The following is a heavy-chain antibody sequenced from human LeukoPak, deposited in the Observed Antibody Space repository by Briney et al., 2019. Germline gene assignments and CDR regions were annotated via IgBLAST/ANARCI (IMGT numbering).Heavy chain of an antibody. D-gene: IGHD2-2*01. CDR1: GFTFSSYW. Sequence: GSLRLSCAASGFTFSSYWMSWVRQAPGKGLEWVSAISGSGGSTYYADSVKGRFTISRDNSKNTLYLQMNSLRAEDTAVYYCAKAVVVPAGKNYYYYYYMDVWGKGTTVTVS. CDR3: AKAVVVPAGKNYYYYYYMDV. J-gene: IGHJ6*03. CDR2: ISGSGGST. V-gene: IGHV3-23*01.